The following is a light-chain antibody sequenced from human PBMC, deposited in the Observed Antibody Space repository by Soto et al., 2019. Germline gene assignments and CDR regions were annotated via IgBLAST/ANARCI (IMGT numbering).Light chain of an antibody. CDR1: QSVGGSS. J-gene: IGKJ5*01. CDR2: DTS. Sequence: ETLLTQSPGTLSLSPGERATLSCRASQSVGGSSLAWYQQRPGQAPRLLIYDTSNRATGIPDRFSGSGSGTDFTLTISRLEPEDFAVYYCQQYGSSPITFGQGTRLEIK. CDR3: QQYGSSPIT. V-gene: IGKV3-20*01.